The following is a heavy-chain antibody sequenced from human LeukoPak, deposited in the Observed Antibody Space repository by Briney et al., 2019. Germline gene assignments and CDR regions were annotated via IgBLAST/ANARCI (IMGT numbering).Heavy chain of an antibody. D-gene: IGHD3-22*01. J-gene: IGHJ6*03. Sequence: SETLSLTCAVSGGSISSSNWWSWVRQPPGKGLEWIGEIYHSGSTNYNPSLKSRVTMSVDTSKNQFSLKLSSVTAADTAVYYCARVFDDSSGYYYYYYMDVWGKGTTVTVSS. V-gene: IGHV4-4*02. CDR1: GGSISSSNW. CDR2: IYHSGST. CDR3: ARVFDDSSGYYYYYYMDV.